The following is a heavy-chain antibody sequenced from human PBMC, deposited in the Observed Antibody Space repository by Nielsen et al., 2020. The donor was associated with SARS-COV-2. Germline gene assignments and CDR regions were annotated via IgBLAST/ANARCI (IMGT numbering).Heavy chain of an antibody. CDR1: GGSISSNTHY. V-gene: IGHV4-39*01. Sequence: SETLSLTCTVSGGSISSNTHYWDWIRQPPGKGLEWLGSVHYSENTYYNPSLKSRVTISVDTPKNQVSLKLSSVTAADTAVYYCARRLAYSSSSGDFDSWDQGTLVTVSS. CDR2: VHYSENT. D-gene: IGHD6-6*01. CDR3: ARRLAYSSSSGDFDS. J-gene: IGHJ4*02.